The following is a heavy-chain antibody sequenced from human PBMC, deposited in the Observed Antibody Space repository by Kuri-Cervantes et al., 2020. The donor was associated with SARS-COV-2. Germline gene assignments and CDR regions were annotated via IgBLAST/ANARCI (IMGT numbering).Heavy chain of an antibody. J-gene: IGHJ4*02. CDR2: ISYDGSNK. Sequence: GGSLRLFCAASGFTFSSYGMHWVRQAPGKGLEWVAVISYDGSNKYYADSVKGRFTISRDNSKNTLYLQMNSLRAEDTAVYYCALRGGYSYGYYFDYWGQGNLVTVSS. D-gene: IGHD5-18*01. V-gene: IGHV3-30*03. CDR3: ALRGGYSYGYYFDY. CDR1: GFTFSSYG.